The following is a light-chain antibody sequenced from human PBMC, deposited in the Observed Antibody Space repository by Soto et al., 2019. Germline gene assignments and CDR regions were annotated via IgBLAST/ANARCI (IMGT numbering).Light chain of an antibody. V-gene: IGKV3-20*01. J-gene: IGKJ1*01. Sequence: EIVLTQSPGTLSLSPGERATLSCRASQSVSSSYLAWYQQKPGQAPRLLILGASSRATGIPDRFSGSGSGTDVTLTISRLEPEDFAVYYCQYYGTSPKPFGQGTKVDI. CDR1: QSVSSSY. CDR2: GAS. CDR3: QYYGTSPKP.